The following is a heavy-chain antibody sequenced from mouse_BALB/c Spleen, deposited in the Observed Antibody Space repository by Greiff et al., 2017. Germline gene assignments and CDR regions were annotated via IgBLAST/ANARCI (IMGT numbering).Heavy chain of an antibody. D-gene: IGHD1-1*01. V-gene: IGHV7-3*02. CDR3: ARDVTTVAAY. CDR2: IRNKANGYTT. Sequence: EVMLVESGGGLVQPGGSLRLSCATSGFTFTDYYMSWVRQPPGKALEWLGFIRNKANGYTTEYNASVKGRFTISRDNSQSILYLQMNTLRAEDSATYYCARDVTTVAAYWGQGTLVTVSA. J-gene: IGHJ3*01. CDR1: GFTFTDYY.